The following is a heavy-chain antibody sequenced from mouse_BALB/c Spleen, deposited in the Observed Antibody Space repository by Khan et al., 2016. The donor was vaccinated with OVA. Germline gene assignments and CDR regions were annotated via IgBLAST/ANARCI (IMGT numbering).Heavy chain of an antibody. V-gene: IGHV5-9-3*01. CDR1: GLTFSSYA. Sequence: EVELVESGGGLVKPGGSLKLSCAASGLTFSSYAMSWVRQTPEKRLEWVATISSGGTYTYYLDSAKGRFTISRDNAKNTLCLQISSLRYEDTAMYYCARRGKKSSLHGGYFDVWGAGTTVTVSS. J-gene: IGHJ1*01. CDR2: ISSGGTYT. D-gene: IGHD1-2*01. CDR3: ARRGKKSSLHGGYFDV.